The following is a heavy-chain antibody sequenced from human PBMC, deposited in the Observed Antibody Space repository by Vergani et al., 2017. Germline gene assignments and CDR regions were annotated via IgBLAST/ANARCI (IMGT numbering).Heavy chain of an antibody. CDR3: AKDVRDYNLGSGTFSTTFDY. D-gene: IGHD3-10*01. CDR2: INPHNGGT. Sequence: QVQLVPSGAAVKKPGASVRVSCKASGYSFSNHYIHWVRQAPGQGLEWMGIINPHNGGTTYAQKFEGRVTMTEETSTNTIFLELSSLRSEDTAVYFCAKDVRDYNLGSGTFSTTFDYWGQGTLVTVSS. J-gene: IGHJ4*02. CDR1: GYSFSNHY. V-gene: IGHV1-46*03.